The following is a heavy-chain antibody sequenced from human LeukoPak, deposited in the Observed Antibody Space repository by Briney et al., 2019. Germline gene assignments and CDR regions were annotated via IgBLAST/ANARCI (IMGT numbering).Heavy chain of an antibody. CDR3: ARDDLPEYYMDV. CDR2: INWNGGST. Sequence: GGSLRLSCAASGFTFDDYGMSWVRQAPGKGLEWVSGINWNGGSTGYADSVKGRFTISRDNAKNSLYLQMNSLRVEDTAVYYCARDDLPEYYMDVWGQGTTVTVSS. J-gene: IGHJ6*03. V-gene: IGHV3-20*04. CDR1: GFTFDDYG.